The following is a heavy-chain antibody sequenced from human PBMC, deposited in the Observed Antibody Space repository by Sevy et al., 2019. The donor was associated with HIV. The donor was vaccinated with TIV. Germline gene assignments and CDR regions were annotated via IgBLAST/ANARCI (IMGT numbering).Heavy chain of an antibody. V-gene: IGHV3-30*04. Sequence: GGSLRLSCTASGFAFSSYAMHWVRQAPGKGLEWVAFIAYDGSNKNYADSVKGRFTISRDNSKNTLYLQMNSLGAEDTAVYYCARPRFLEWLSSAAFDIWGQGTMVTVSS. CDR1: GFAFSSYA. CDR3: ARPRFLEWLSSAAFDI. J-gene: IGHJ3*02. CDR2: IAYDGSNK. D-gene: IGHD3-3*01.